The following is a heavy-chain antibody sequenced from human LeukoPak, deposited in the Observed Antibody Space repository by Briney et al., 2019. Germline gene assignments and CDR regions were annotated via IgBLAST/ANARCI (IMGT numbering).Heavy chain of an antibody. CDR3: ARVRAVADLDY. Sequence: PGGSLRLSCAASGFTFSSYAMQGVRQAPGKGLDWVAVISYDGSNKYYADSVKGRFTISRDNSKNTLYLQMNSLRAEDTAVYYCARVRAVADLDYWGQGTLVTVPS. J-gene: IGHJ4*02. V-gene: IGHV3-30-3*01. CDR1: GFTFSSYA. D-gene: IGHD6-19*01. CDR2: ISYDGSNK.